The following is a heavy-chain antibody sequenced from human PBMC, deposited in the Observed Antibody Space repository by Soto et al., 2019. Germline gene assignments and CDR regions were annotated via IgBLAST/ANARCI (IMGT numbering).Heavy chain of an antibody. CDR3: ARDHIAAAGRGNYYYYGVGV. V-gene: IGHV6-1*01. CDR1: VDSVSSNSAA. Sequence: SQTLSLTCAISVDSVSSNSAAWNCIRQSPSRGLEWLGRTYYRSKWYNDYAVSVKNRITINPDTSENQFSLQLNSVTPEDTAVYYCARDHIAAAGRGNYYYYGVGVWGQGTTVTVS. J-gene: IGHJ6*02. CDR2: TYYRSKWYN. D-gene: IGHD6-13*01.